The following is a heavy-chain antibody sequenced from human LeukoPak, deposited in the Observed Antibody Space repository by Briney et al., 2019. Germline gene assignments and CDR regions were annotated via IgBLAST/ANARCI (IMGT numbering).Heavy chain of an antibody. CDR2: INHSGST. V-gene: IGHV4-34*01. CDR1: GFTFSSYS. CDR3: ARHPYDFWSGYYSMGFDP. D-gene: IGHD3-3*01. Sequence: GSLRLSCAASGFTFSSYSMNWVRQAPGKGLEWIGEINHSGSTNYNPSLKSRVTISVDTSKNQFSLKLSSVTAADTAVYYCARHPYDFWSGYYSMGFDPWGQGTLVTVSS. J-gene: IGHJ5*02.